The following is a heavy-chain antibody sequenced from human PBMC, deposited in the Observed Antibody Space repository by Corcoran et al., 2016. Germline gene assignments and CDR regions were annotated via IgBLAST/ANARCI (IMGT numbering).Heavy chain of an antibody. Sequence: EVQLVESGGGLVQPGGSLKLSCAASGFTFSGSAMHWVRQASGKGLEWVGRIRSKANSYATAYAASVKGRFTISRDDSKNTAYLQMNSLKTEDTAVYYCTRLPDSSGYYWGVDYWGQGTLVTVSS. D-gene: IGHD3-22*01. J-gene: IGHJ4*02. CDR3: TRLPDSSGYYWGVDY. V-gene: IGHV3-73*02. CDR2: IRSKANSYAT. CDR1: GFTFSGSA.